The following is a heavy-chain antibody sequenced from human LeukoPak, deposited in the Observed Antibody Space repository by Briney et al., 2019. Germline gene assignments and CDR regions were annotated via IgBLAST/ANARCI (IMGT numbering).Heavy chain of an antibody. CDR3: ARDSGYSSSWAPFDY. Sequence: PGGSLRLSCASSGFTFSSYEMNWVRQAPGKGLEWVSYISSSGSTIYYADSVKGRFTISRDNAKNSLYLQMNSLRAEDTAVYYCARDSGYSSSWAPFDYWGRGTLVTVSS. J-gene: IGHJ4*02. CDR2: ISSSGSTI. V-gene: IGHV3-48*03. D-gene: IGHD6-13*01. CDR1: GFTFSSYE.